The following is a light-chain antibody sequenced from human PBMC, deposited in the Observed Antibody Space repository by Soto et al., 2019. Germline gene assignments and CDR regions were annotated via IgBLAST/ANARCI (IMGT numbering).Light chain of an antibody. J-gene: IGLJ1*01. CDR1: SSDVGGYNY. CDR2: DVT. CDR3: SSYKRSSTLYV. V-gene: IGLV2-14*03. Sequence: QSALTQPASVTGSPGQSITISCTGTSSDVGGYNYVSWYQQHPGKAPRLIIHDVTNRPSGVSNRFSGSKSGNTASLTISGLQAEEEADYYCSSYKRSSTLYVFGAGTKVTVL.